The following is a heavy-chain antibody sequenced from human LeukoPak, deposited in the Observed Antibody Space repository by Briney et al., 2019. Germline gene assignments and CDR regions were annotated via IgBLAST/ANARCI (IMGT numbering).Heavy chain of an antibody. J-gene: IGHJ3*02. CDR2: ISANGGST. Sequence: GGSLRLSCAASGFTFSSYAMHWVRQAPGKGLEYVSAISANGGSTYYANFVKGRFTISRDNSRNTLYLQMGSLRADDMAIYYCARVGDNDAFDIWGQGTMVTVSS. CDR1: GFTFSSYA. V-gene: IGHV3-64*01. D-gene: IGHD4-17*01. CDR3: ARVGDNDAFDI.